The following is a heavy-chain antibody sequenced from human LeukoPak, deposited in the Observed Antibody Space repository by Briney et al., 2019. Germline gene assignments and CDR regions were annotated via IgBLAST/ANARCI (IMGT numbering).Heavy chain of an antibody. V-gene: IGHV1-18*01. CDR2: ISAYNGNT. CDR3: ATYGSGSYYNVEYYYYYGMDV. Sequence: ASVKVSCKASGYTFTSYGISWVRQAPGQGLEWMGWISAYNGNTNYAQKLQGRVTMTRNTSISTAYMELSSLRSEDTAVYYCATYGSGSYYNVEYYYYYGMDVWGQGTTVTVSS. CDR1: GYTFTSYG. J-gene: IGHJ6*02. D-gene: IGHD3-10*01.